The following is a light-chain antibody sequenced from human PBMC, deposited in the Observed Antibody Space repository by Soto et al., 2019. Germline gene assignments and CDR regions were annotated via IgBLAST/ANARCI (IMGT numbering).Light chain of an antibody. Sequence: QSALTQSASVSGSPGQSITISCTGTSSDIGTYKFVSWYQQHPGKAPKLIVYEGNKRPSGVSDRFSGSKSGNTASLTISGLQAEDEADYYCSSYASGNTWVFGGGTKLTVL. CDR3: SSYASGNTWV. V-gene: IGLV2-23*01. J-gene: IGLJ3*02. CDR1: SSDIGTYKF. CDR2: EGN.